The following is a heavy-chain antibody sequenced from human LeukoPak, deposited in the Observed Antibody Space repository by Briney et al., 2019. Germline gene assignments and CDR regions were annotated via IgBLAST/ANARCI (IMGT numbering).Heavy chain of an antibody. CDR1: GGSISSSSYY. J-gene: IGHJ4*02. CDR3: ARYREVGATVDY. CDR2: IYYRGST. V-gene: IGHV4-39*07. Sequence: SETLSLTCTVSGGSISSSSYYWGWIRQPPGRGLEWIASIYYRGSTHYNPSLASLKSRVTISGDTSKNQFSLKLSSVTAADTAVYYCARYREVGATVDYWGQGTLVTVSS. D-gene: IGHD1-26*01.